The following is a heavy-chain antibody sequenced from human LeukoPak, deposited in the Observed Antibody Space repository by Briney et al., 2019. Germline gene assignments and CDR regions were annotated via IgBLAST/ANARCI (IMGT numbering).Heavy chain of an antibody. J-gene: IGHJ4*02. CDR1: GFSFSTYA. Sequence: GGSLRHSCAASGFSFSTYAINWVRQAPGKGLEWVSTFTGGGGTGTYYADSVRGRFTVSRDNSKNTLYLQMDSLRAEDTAVYYCTKTTDSGCPTCYGYFDYWGQGALVTVSS. CDR2: FTGGGGTGT. V-gene: IGHV3-23*01. D-gene: IGHD2-15*01. CDR3: TKTTDSGCPTCYGYFDY.